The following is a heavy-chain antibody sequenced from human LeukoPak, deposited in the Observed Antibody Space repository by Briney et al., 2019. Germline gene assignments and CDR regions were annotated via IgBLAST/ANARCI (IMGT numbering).Heavy chain of an antibody. CDR1: GGSLSGYY. J-gene: IGHJ4*02. V-gene: IGHV4-34*01. CDR2: INHSGST. D-gene: IGHD1-26*01. Sequence: SETLSLTCAVYGGSLSGYYWSWIRQPPGKGLEWIGEINHSGSTNYNPSLKSRVTISVDTSKNQFSLKLSSVTAADTAVYYCARRVGAGFDYWGQGTLVTVSS. CDR3: ARRVGAGFDY.